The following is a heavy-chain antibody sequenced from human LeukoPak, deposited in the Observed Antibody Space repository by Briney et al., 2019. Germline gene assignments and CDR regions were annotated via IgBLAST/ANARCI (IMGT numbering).Heavy chain of an antibody. CDR1: GFTFRSYA. J-gene: IGHJ4*02. CDR3: AKGKYYDILTGYSLDY. CDR2: ISGSGGST. V-gene: IGHV3-23*01. D-gene: IGHD3-9*01. Sequence: PGGSLRLSCAASGFTFRSYAMSWVRQAPGKGLEWVSAISGSGGSTYYTDSVKGRFTISRDNSKNTLYLQMNSLRAEDTAVYYCAKGKYYDILTGYSLDYWGQGTLVTVSS.